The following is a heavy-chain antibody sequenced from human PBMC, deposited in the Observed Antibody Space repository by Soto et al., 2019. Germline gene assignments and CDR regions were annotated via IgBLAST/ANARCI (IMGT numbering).Heavy chain of an antibody. CDR1: ELSLSTSGVG. Sequence: QITLKESGPTLVEPTQTLTLTCTFSELSLSTSGVGVGWIRQPPEKALEWLALIYWDDDKRYSPSLKSRLTITKITSNSQVVLTMTTMDPVDPATYYCVHSHVLRWFGLDSWAQETLVTVPS. V-gene: IGHV2-5*02. J-gene: IGHJ4*02. D-gene: IGHD3-10*01. CDR2: IYWDDDK. CDR3: VHSHVLRWFGLDS.